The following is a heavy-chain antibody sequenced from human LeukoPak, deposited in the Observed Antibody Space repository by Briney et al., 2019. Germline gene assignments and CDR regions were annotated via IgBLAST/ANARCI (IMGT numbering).Heavy chain of an antibody. Sequence: GGSLRLSCAVSGFTFSSYAMSWVRQAPGKGLEWVSGISGTGGSTYYADSVKGRFTISRDNAKNMVYVQMNSLRVEDTAVYYCAKEASPNAYMIRGGPDDHWGQGTLVTVSS. CDR1: GFTFSSYA. CDR3: AKEASPNAYMIRGGPDDH. V-gene: IGHV3-23*01. D-gene: IGHD3-10*01. CDR2: ISGTGGST. J-gene: IGHJ4*02.